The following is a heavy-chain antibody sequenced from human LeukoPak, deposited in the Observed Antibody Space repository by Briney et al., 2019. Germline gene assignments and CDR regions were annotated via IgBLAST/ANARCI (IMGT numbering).Heavy chain of an antibody. Sequence: PSETLSLTCTVSGGSLSSYYWSWIRQPAGKGLEWIGRIYTSGSNNYSPSLKSRVTMSVDTSKNQFSLKLSSVTAADTAVYFCAREGGSERYFDHWGQGTLVTVSS. D-gene: IGHD3-16*01. CDR3: AREGGSERYFDH. V-gene: IGHV4-4*07. CDR2: IYTSGSN. CDR1: GGSLSSYY. J-gene: IGHJ4*02.